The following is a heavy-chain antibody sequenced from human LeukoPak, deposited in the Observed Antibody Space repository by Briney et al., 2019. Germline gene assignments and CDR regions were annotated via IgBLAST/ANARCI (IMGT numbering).Heavy chain of an antibody. CDR2: ISGSGGST. CDR3: AKSGLQFPYFDY. CDR1: GFTFSSYA. V-gene: IGHV3-23*01. J-gene: IGHJ4*02. Sequence: GGSLRLSGAASGFTFSSYAVSWVRQAPGKGLEWVSAISGSGGSTYYADSVKGRFTISRDNSKNTLYLQMNSLRAEDTAVYYCAKSGLQFPYFDYWGQGTLVTVSS. D-gene: IGHD5-24*01.